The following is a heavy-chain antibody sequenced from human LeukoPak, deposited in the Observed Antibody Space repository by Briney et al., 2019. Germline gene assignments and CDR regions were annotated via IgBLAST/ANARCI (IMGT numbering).Heavy chain of an antibody. V-gene: IGHV4-34*01. CDR1: GGSFSGYY. D-gene: IGHD3-10*01. CDR2: INHSGST. J-gene: IGHJ5*01. CDR3: ARGGVSLRGAINWFDS. Sequence: PSETLSLTCAAYGGSFSGYYWSWIRQPPGKGLEWIGEINHSGSTNYNPSLKSRVTISVDTSKNQFSLKLSSVTAADTAVYYCARGGVSLRGAINWFDSWGQGALVTVSS.